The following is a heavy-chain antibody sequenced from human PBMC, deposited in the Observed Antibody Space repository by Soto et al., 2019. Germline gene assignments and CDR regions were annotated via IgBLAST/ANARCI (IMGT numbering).Heavy chain of an antibody. Sequence: EVQLVESGGGLVKPGESLRLSCAASGFSFNTAWMNWVRQAPGKGLEWVGRIRSGKDGGTADYAAPVKGRFTISRDDSRNTLYLQMNSLNTEDTAVYDCATDWYYCLHSWGQGTLVSVSS. J-gene: IGHJ4*02. D-gene: IGHD3-10*01. V-gene: IGHV3-15*01. CDR3: ATDWYYCLHS. CDR1: GFSFNTAW. CDR2: IRSGKDGGTA.